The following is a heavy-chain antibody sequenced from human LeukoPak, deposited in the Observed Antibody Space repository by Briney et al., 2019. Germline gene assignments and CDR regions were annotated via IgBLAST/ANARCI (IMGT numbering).Heavy chain of an antibody. CDR1: GYTFTSYG. J-gene: IGHJ4*02. Sequence: ASVKVSCKASGYTFTSYGISWVRQAPGQGLEWMGWISAYNGNTNYAQKLQGRVTMTTDTSTSTAYMELWSLRSDDTAVYYCARYCSSTSWLGLGAWIDYWGQGTLVTVSS. CDR2: ISAYNGNT. CDR3: ARYCSSTSWLGLGAWIDY. V-gene: IGHV1-18*01. D-gene: IGHD2-2*01.